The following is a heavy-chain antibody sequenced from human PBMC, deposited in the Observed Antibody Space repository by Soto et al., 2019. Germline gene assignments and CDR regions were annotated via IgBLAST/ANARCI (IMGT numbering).Heavy chain of an antibody. Sequence: GGSLRLSCAASGFTFSSYGMHWVRQAPGKGLEWVAVIWYDGSNKYYADSVKGRFTISRDNSKNTLYLQMNXLRPEDXXXXXXXRDTTASXXDYVWGSYRRTNWFDPWGQGTLVTVS. CDR1: GFTFSSYG. J-gene: IGHJ5*02. V-gene: IGHV3-33*01. CDR3: XRDTTASXXDYVWGSYRRTNWFDP. D-gene: IGHD3-16*02. CDR2: IWYDGSNK.